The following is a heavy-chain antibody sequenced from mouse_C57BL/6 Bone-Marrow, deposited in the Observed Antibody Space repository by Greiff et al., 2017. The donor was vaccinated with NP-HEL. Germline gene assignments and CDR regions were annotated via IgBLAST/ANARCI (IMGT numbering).Heavy chain of an antibody. CDR2: INPYNGGT. CDR1: GYTFTDYY. CDR3: ARKITTVVASDFDY. D-gene: IGHD1-1*01. J-gene: IGHJ2*01. V-gene: IGHV1-19*01. Sequence: EVQLQESGPVLVKPGASVKMSCKASGYTFTDYYMNWVKQSHGQSLEWIGVINPYNGGTSYNQKFKGKATLTVDKSSSTAYMELNSLTSEDSAVYYCARKITTVVASDFDYWGQGTTLTVSS.